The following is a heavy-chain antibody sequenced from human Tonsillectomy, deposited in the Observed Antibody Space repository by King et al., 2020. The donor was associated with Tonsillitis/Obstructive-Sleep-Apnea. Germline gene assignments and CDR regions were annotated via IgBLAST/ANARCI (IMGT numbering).Heavy chain of an antibody. CDR3: ARDLEVRANPYFFDY. V-gene: IGHV3-21*01. CDR2: ISSSSSYI. Sequence: VQLVEAGGGLVKPGGCLRLSCAASGFTFSSYNMNLVRQAPGKGLEWVSSISSSSSYIYYADSVKGRFTISRDNAKNSLYLQMNSLRAEDTAVYYCARDLEVRANPYFFDYWGQGTLVTVSS. CDR1: GFTFSSYN. J-gene: IGHJ4*02. D-gene: IGHD3-10*01.